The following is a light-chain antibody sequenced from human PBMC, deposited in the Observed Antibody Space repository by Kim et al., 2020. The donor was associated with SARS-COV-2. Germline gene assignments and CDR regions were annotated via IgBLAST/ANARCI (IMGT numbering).Light chain of an antibody. J-gene: IGKJ1*01. CDR3: QQYDVWPRP. V-gene: IGKV3-15*01. Sequence: VSPGERAPRPCRASQGVSRNLAWYQKKSGQAPRLLIYGAATRATGIPARFSGSGSGTEFTLTISSLQSEDVAVYYCQQYDVWPRPFGLGTKVDIK. CDR1: QGVSRN. CDR2: GAA.